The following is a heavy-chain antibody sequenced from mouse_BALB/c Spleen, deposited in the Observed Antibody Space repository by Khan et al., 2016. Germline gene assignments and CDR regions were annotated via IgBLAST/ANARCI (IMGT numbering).Heavy chain of an antibody. Sequence: EVKLLESGGGLVQPGGSLKLSCAASGFDFSRYWMSWVRQAPGKGLEWIGEINPDSSTINYTPSLKDKFIISRDNAKNTLYLQMNKVRSEATALYDCARLHYDGYSDNWGQGTTLTVSS. CDR1: GFDFSRYW. D-gene: IGHD1-2*01. V-gene: IGHV4-1*02. J-gene: IGHJ2*01. CDR3: ARLHYDGYSDN. CDR2: INPDSSTI.